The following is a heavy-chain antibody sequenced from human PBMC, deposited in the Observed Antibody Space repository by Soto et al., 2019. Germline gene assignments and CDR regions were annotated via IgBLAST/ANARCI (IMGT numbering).Heavy chain of an antibody. CDR3: ERHSQQLDPYYYYYSDIDV. D-gene: IGHD6-6*01. CDR2: IYYSGST. Sequence: QLQLQESGPGLVKPSETLSLTCTVSGGSISSSSYYWGWIRQPPGKGLEWIGSIYYSGSTYYNPSLKSRATISLDTSKNQFSLKLSSVTAADTAVYYCERHSQQLDPYYYYYSDIDVWCKGTTVTVSS. V-gene: IGHV4-39*01. J-gene: IGHJ6*03. CDR1: GGSISSSSYY.